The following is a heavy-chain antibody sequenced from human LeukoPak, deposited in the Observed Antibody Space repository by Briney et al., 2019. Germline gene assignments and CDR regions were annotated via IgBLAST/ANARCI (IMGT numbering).Heavy chain of an antibody. D-gene: IGHD6-6*01. Sequence: GGSLRLSCAASGFTVSSNYISWVRQAPGKGLEWVSGIDSSGSTDFAHSVQGRSTISRNNFKNTVNLLMNSLRAEDTAVYYCARDRMAARLGSHYYYGMDVWGEGTTVTVSS. V-gene: IGHV3-53*04. J-gene: IGHJ6*04. CDR2: IDSSGST. CDR3: ARDRMAARLGSHYYYGMDV. CDR1: GFTVSSNY.